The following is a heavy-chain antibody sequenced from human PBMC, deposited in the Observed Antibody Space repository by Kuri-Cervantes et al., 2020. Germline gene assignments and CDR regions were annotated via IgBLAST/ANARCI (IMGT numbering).Heavy chain of an antibody. CDR1: GFTFSSYG. J-gene: IGHJ4*02. D-gene: IGHD3-10*01. CDR2: ISYDGNNK. Sequence: GESLKISCAASGFTFSSYGMHWVRQAPGKGLEWVAVISYDGNNKYYTDSVKGRFTISRDNSKNTLYPQMNSLRAEDTAVYYCARQHYYGSGSYYNELDYWGQGTLVTVSS. V-gene: IGHV3-30*03. CDR3: ARQHYYGSGSYYNELDY.